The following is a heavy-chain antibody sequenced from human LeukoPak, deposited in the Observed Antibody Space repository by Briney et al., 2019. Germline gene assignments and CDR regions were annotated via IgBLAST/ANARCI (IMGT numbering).Heavy chain of an antibody. CDR1: GFTFDDYA. CDR3: AKGGEYSGYEVDY. Sequence: GGSLRLSCAASGFTFDDYAMHWVRQAPGKGLEWVSGISWNSGSIGYADSVKGRFTISRDNAKNSLYLQMNSLRAEDTALYYCAKGGEYSGYEVDYWGQGTLVTVSS. J-gene: IGHJ4*02. CDR2: ISWNSGSI. D-gene: IGHD5-12*01. V-gene: IGHV3-9*01.